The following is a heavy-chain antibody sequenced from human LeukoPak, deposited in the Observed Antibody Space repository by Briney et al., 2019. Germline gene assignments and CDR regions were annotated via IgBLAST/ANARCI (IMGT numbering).Heavy chain of an antibody. CDR1: GYSISSGYY. CDR3: ARGLRFLEWLFDI. J-gene: IGHJ3*02. CDR2: IYHSGST. D-gene: IGHD3-3*01. V-gene: IGHV4-38-2*01. Sequence: SETLSLTCAVSGYSISSGYYWGWIRQPPGKGLEWIGSIYHSGSTYYNPSLKSRVTISVDTSKNQFSLKLSSVTAADTAVYYCARGLRFLEWLFDIWGQGTMVTVSS.